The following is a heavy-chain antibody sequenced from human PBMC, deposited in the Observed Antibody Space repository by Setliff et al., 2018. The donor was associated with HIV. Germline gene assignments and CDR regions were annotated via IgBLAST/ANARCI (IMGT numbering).Heavy chain of an antibody. J-gene: IGHJ4*02. Sequence: SLRLSCAASGFTPSTYGMYWVRQAPGKGLEWVAVILYDESDKYYADSVKGRLTISRDNSKNTVYLQMNSLRLEDTAVYYRAKVSSPYTTSSFVLDYWSQGALFTVSS. CDR1: GFTPSTYG. CDR2: ILYDESDK. V-gene: IGHV3-30*18. CDR3: AKVSSPYTTSSFVLDY. D-gene: IGHD6-6*01.